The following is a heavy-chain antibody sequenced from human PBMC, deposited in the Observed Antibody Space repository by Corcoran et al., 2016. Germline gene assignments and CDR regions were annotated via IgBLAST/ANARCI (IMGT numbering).Heavy chain of an antibody. J-gene: IGHJ4*02. CDR1: GFTFSSYG. V-gene: IGHV3-33*01. CDR2: IWYDGSNK. Sequence: QVQLVESGGGVVQPGRSLRLSCSASGFTFSSYGMHWVRQAPGKGLEWVAVIWYDGSNKYYADSVKGRFTISRDNSKNTLYLQMNSLRAEGTAVYDCARDPSSANGAGRVWGQGTLVTVSS. CDR3: ARDPSSANGAGRV. D-gene: IGHD2-8*01.